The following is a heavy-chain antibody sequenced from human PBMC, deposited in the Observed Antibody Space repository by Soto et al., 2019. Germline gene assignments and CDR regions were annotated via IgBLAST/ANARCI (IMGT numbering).Heavy chain of an antibody. V-gene: IGHV3-7*05. CDR3: TRDISPGTSGWYFDAFDL. CDR1: GFIFGNYW. D-gene: IGHD6-19*01. J-gene: IGHJ3*01. CDR2: IRKDESKM. Sequence: EVQLVESGGGLVQPGGSLRLSCTGSGFIFGNYWMTWVRQAPGQGLEWVANIRKDESKMSYLDSVRGRFTISRDNAKNPLFLQMNDLRAEDTALYYCTRDISPGTSGWYFDAFDLWGQGTMVTVSS.